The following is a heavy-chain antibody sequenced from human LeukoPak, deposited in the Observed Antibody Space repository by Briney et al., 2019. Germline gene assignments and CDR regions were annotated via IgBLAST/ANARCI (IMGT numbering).Heavy chain of an antibody. J-gene: IGHJ5*02. CDR2: INHSGST. V-gene: IGHV4-34*01. CDR1: GFTVSSNY. Sequence: GSLRLSCAASGFTVSSNYMSWIRQPPGKGLEWIGEINHSGSTNYNPSLKSRVTISIDTSKNQFSLKLSSVTAADTAVYYCARVSCGGGTCYDSRGWFDPWGQGTLVTVSS. CDR3: ARVSCGGGTCYDSRGWFDP. D-gene: IGHD2-15*01.